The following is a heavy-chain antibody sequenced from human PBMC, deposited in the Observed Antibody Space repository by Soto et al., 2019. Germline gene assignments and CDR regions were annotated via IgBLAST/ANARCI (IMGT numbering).Heavy chain of an antibody. CDR3: ARGLNTYSSSSGWFDP. D-gene: IGHD6-6*01. V-gene: IGHV4-34*01. J-gene: IGHJ5*02. Sequence: SESMTHTCAADPVSLNGQDCIWIREPPGKGLEWIGEINPSGSTNYNKSLKSRVTISVDTYKNQFSLKLSSVTAADTAVYYCARGLNTYSSSSGWFDPWGKGTRLTVS. CDR1: PVSLNGQD. CDR2: INPSGST.